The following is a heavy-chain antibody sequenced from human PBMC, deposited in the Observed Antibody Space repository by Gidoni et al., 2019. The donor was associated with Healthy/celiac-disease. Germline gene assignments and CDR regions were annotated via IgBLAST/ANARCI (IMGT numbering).Heavy chain of an antibody. CDR2: IYYSGST. J-gene: IGHJ3*02. Sequence: QVQLQESGPGLVKPSETLSLTCTVSGGSISSYYWSWIRQPPGKGLEWIGYIYYSGSTNYNPSLKSRVTISVDTSKNQFSLKLSSVTAADTAVYYCARQAAVAGTAWDDAFDIWGQGTMVTVSS. CDR1: GGSISSYY. CDR3: ARQAAVAGTAWDDAFDI. D-gene: IGHD6-19*01. V-gene: IGHV4-59*08.